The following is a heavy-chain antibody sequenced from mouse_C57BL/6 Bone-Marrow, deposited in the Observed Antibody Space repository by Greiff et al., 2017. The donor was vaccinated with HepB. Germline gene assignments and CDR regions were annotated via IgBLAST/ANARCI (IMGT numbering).Heavy chain of an antibody. CDR3: AKNPYDYDGPWFAY. J-gene: IGHJ3*01. CDR2: IWRGGST. CDR1: GFSLTSYG. V-gene: IGHV2-5*01. Sequence: VQRVESGPGLVQPSQSLSITCTVSGFSLTSYGIHWVRQSPGKGLEWLGVIWRGGSTDYYAAFMSRLSITKDNSKSQVFFKMNSLQADDTAIYYCAKNPYDYDGPWFAYWGQGTLVTVSA. D-gene: IGHD2-4*01.